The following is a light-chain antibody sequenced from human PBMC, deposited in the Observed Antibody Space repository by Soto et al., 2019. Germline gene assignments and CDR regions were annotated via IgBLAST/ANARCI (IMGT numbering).Light chain of an antibody. J-gene: IGKJ4*01. Sequence: DMEMTQSPSSLSASVGDRVTITCRASQSISNYLNWYKHKPGKVPKLLIYAASSLQSGVPTRFSGSGSGTDFTLTINSPQHEDFATNDFQQSYGTPLSFVVGTKIEIK. CDR2: AAS. CDR3: QQSYGTPLS. CDR1: QSISNY. V-gene: IGKV1-39*01.